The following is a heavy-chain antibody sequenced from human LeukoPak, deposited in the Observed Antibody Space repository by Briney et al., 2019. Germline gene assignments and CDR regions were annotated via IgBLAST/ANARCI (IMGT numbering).Heavy chain of an antibody. Sequence: GGSLRLSCAASGFTFSDYYMSWIRQAPGKGLEWVSYISSSGTTIYYADSVKGRFTIARDNAKNSLYLQMNSLRTEDTAVYYCARGSGNYCNDYWGQGTLVTVSS. J-gene: IGHJ4*02. CDR1: GFTFSDYY. V-gene: IGHV3-11*04. CDR2: ISSSGTTI. CDR3: ARGSGNYCNDY. D-gene: IGHD1-26*01.